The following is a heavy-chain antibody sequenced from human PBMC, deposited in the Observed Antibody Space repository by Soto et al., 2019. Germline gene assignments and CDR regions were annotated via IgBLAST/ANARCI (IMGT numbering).Heavy chain of an antibody. V-gene: IGHV4-30-4*08. CDR2: IYLSGFT. CDR3: ARVPGL. Sequence: SETLSLTCTVSGGSIASSKHYWSWIRQHPGKGLEWIGYIYLSGFTYSNPSLKSRVSMSIDTSKNEFSLKLSSVTAADTAVYYCARVPGLWGQGTLVTVSS. CDR1: GGSIASSKHY. J-gene: IGHJ4*02.